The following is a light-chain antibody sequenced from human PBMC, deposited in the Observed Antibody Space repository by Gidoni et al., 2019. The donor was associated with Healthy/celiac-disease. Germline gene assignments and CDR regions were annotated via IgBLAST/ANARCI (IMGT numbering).Light chain of an antibody. J-gene: IGKJ1*01. Sequence: DIQMTQSPSTLSASVGDRVTITCRASKSISSGWALYQQKPGKAPKLLLYEASSLESGVPSSFSGRGSGTEFTLTISSLHPDDFATYYCQQYNSYSQTFGHGPKVEIK. V-gene: IGKV1-5*01. CDR2: EAS. CDR1: KSISSG. CDR3: QQYNSYSQT.